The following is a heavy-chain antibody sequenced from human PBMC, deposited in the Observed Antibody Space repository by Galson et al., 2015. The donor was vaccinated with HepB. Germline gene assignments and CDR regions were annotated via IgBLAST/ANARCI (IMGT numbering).Heavy chain of an antibody. CDR1: GFTFSSYS. CDR2: ISGSSSSI. CDR3: ARDVGDFYYYGMDV. V-gene: IGHV3-48*04. D-gene: IGHD1-26*01. Sequence: SLRLSCAASGFTFSSYSMNWVRQAPGKGLEWVSYISGSSSSIYYADSVKGRFAISRDNAKKSLSLQMKSLRAEDTAVYYCARDVGDFYYYGMDVWGQGTTVTVSS. J-gene: IGHJ6*02.